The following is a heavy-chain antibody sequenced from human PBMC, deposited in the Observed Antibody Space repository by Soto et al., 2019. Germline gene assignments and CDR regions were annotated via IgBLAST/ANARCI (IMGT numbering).Heavy chain of an antibody. CDR3: TTAQTIVGVVTGDY. V-gene: IGHV3-15*07. J-gene: IGHJ4*02. D-gene: IGHD3-3*01. CDR2: IKSKTDGGTT. CDR1: GFTFSNAW. Sequence: EVQLVESGGCLVKPGGSLRLSCAASGFTFSNAWLNWVRQAPGKGLEWVGRIKSKTDGGTTDYAAPVKGRFTISRDDSTNTLYLQMNSLKTEDTAVYYCTTAQTIVGVVTGDYWGQGTLVTVSS.